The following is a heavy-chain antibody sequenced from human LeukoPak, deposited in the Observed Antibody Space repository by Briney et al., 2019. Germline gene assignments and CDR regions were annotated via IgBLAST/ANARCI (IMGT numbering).Heavy chain of an antibody. D-gene: IGHD2-2*01. J-gene: IGHJ4*02. CDR3: TRESRLFCPSAY. CDR2: ISHDGTR. Sequence: SETLSHTCGVSGGSIDITNYWSWVRQAPGKGLEWIGEISHDGTRNYNPSLRSRVAMSFDRANNLFSLSVTSVTAADTALYYCTRESRLFCPSAYWGQGVLVTVSS. V-gene: IGHV4-4*02. CDR1: GGSIDITNY.